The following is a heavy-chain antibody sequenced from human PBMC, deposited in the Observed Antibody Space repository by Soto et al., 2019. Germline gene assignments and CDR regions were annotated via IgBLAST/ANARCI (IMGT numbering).Heavy chain of an antibody. J-gene: IGHJ5*02. V-gene: IGHV4-59*01. Sequence: SETLSLTCTVSGGSISSYYWSWIRQPPGKGLEWIGYIYYSGSTNYNPSLKSRVTISVDTSKNQFSLKLSSVTAADTAVYYCARGGTIFSTTNWFDPWGQGTLVTVSS. CDR2: IYYSGST. CDR3: ARGGTIFSTTNWFDP. CDR1: GGSISSYY. D-gene: IGHD3-9*01.